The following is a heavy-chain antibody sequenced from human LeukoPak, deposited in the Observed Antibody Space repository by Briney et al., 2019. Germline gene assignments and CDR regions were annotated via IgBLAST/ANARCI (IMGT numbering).Heavy chain of an antibody. CDR2: IGYDGSNK. CDR1: GFTLSSYG. CDR3: AKEIYYDSSAFFDY. Sequence: ALRLSCVAPGFTLSSYGIHSVRQAPGKGLEWVGVIGYDGSNKYYADSVKGRFTISRDNSKNTLYLQMNSLRTEDTAVYFCAKEIYYDSSAFFDYWGQGTLVTVSS. D-gene: IGHD3-22*01. J-gene: IGHJ4*02. V-gene: IGHV3-30*18.